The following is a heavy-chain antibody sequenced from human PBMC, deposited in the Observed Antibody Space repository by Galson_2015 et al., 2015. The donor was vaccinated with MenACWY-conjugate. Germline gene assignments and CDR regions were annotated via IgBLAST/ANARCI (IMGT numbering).Heavy chain of an antibody. V-gene: IGHV3-15*01. CDR1: GFTFSNDW. Sequence: SLRLSCAASGFTFSNDWMTWVRQAPGKGLEWVGRIKSKTHSGTPDYAAPVNGRFTISRDDSRNTVYLEMNGLKAEDTGLYYCTTDYFGQYFFDSWGQGTPVTVSS. CDR2: IKSKTHSGTP. D-gene: IGHD2/OR15-2a*01. CDR3: TTDYFGQYFFDS. J-gene: IGHJ4*02.